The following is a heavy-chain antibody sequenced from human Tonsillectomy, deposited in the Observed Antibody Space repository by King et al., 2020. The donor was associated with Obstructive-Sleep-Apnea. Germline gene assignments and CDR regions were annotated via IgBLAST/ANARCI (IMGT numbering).Heavy chain of an antibody. CDR2: IRQDESQK. J-gene: IGHJ3*02. V-gene: IGHV3-7*03. CDR1: GFTFGSYW. CDR3: ARDRSYETTGYYYDVFDM. D-gene: IGHD3-22*01. Sequence: QLVQSGGVLVQPGGSLRLSCAASGFTFGSYWMTWVRQAPGRGLEWVANIRQDESQKYNVDSVKGRFTISRDNAKNSLYLQMNSLRADDTAVYYCARDRSYETTGYYYDVFDMWGQGTMVTVSS.